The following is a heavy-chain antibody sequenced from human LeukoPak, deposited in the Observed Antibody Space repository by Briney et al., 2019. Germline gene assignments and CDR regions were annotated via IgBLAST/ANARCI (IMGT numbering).Heavy chain of an antibody. Sequence: GGSLRLSCAASGFIFSSYEMNWVRQAPGKGLEWVSYISSSGSPIYYADSVKGRFTISRDNAKNSLYLQMSSLRADDTAVYYCAREYNFWSGSHSYNWFDPWGQGTLVTVSS. J-gene: IGHJ5*02. CDR1: GFIFSSYE. CDR3: AREYNFWSGSHSYNWFDP. V-gene: IGHV3-48*03. D-gene: IGHD3-3*01. CDR2: ISSSGSPI.